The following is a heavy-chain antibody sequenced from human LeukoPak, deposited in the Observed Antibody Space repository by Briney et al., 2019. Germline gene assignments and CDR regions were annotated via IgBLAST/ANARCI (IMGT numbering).Heavy chain of an antibody. J-gene: IGHJ4*02. CDR3: ASGGHDYGDYYFDY. V-gene: IGHV1-69*01. CDR1: GGTFSSYA. CDR2: IIPIFGTA. D-gene: IGHD4-17*01. Sequence: SVKVSCKASGGTFSSYAISWVRQAPGQGLEWMGGIIPIFGTANYAQKFQGRVTITADESTSTAYMGLSSLRSEDTAVYYCASGGHDYGDYYFDYWGQGTLVTVSS.